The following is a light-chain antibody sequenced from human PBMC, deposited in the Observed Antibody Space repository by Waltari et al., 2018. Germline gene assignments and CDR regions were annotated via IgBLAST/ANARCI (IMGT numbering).Light chain of an antibody. CDR3: QQHSDYPRT. CDR1: QPITNN. Sequence: MTQSPSSLSASVGDRVTITCRASQPITNNLAWFQQKPGNAPKSLIYAASNLQSGVPSRFSASGSRTDFTLTISSLQAEDSGTYSCQQHSDYPRTFGGGT. V-gene: IGKV1-16*01. CDR2: AAS. J-gene: IGKJ4*01.